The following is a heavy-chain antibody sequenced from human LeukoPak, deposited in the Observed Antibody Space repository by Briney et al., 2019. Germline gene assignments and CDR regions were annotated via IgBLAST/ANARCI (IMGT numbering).Heavy chain of an antibody. CDR3: ARDAPAVTTNTYA. CDR1: GFTVGNNY. V-gene: IGHV3-66*01. Sequence: GGSLRLSCAPSGFTVGNNYMNWVRQAPGKGLEWVSLIYSGGTTYYADSVKGRFTISRDSSKNTLYLQMNSLRVEDTAVYYCARDAPAVTTNTYAWGQGTLVTVSS. D-gene: IGHD3-3*01. J-gene: IGHJ5*02. CDR2: IYSGGTT.